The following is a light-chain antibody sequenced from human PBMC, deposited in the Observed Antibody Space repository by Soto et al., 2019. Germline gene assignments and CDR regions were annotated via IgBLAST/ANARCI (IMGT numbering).Light chain of an antibody. CDR3: QQYGTSEII. Sequence: EIVLTQSPGTLSLSPGERATLSCRASQSVSNNYLAWYQQKPGQAPRLLIYGASSRATGIPDRFSGSGSGTDFTLTISSLEPEDFAVFFCQQYGTSEIIFGQGTRLEI. V-gene: IGKV3-20*01. CDR1: QSVSNNY. CDR2: GAS. J-gene: IGKJ5*01.